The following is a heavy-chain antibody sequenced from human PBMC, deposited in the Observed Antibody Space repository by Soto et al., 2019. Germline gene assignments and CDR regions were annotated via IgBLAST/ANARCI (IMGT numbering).Heavy chain of an antibody. CDR1: GFTVSSNY. CDR3: ARGRHIVVVTVEDWFDP. D-gene: IGHD2-21*02. V-gene: IGHV3-66*01. CDR2: IYSGGST. J-gene: IGHJ5*02. Sequence: GGSLRLSCAASGFTVSSNYMSWVRQAPGKGLEWVSVIYSGGSTYYADSVKGRFTISRDNSKNTLYLQMNSLRAEDTAVYYCARGRHIVVVTVEDWFDPWGQGTLVTVSS.